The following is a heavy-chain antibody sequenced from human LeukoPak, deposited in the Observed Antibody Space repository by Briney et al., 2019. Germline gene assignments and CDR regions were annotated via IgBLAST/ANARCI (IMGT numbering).Heavy chain of an antibody. Sequence: GASVKVSCKVSGYTLTELSIHWVRQAPGKGLEWMGSFDPEDDETIYAQNFQGRVTMTEDTSTDTAYMELSRLRSDDTAVYYCARSTYYDFWSGYYTGGIADDYWGQGTLVTVSS. CDR2: FDPEDDET. CDR1: GYTLTELS. CDR3: ARSTYYDFWSGYYTGGIADDY. V-gene: IGHV1-24*01. J-gene: IGHJ4*02. D-gene: IGHD3-3*01.